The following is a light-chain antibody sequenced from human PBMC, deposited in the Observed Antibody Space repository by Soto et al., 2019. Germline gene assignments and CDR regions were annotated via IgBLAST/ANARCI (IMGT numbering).Light chain of an antibody. V-gene: IGKV1-39*01. CDR1: KFINKF. CDR3: QQSYSTPWT. CDR2: AAS. Sequence: SSLSASVGDRVTITCRASKFINKFFSWYQQKPGKVPKLLINAASILQSGVPSRFSGSGSGTDFTLTISSLQPEDFATYYCQQSYSTPWTFGQGTKVDIK. J-gene: IGKJ1*01.